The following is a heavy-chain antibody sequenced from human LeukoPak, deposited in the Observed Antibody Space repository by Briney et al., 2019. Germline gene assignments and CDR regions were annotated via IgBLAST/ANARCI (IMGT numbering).Heavy chain of an antibody. CDR1: GFTFNSYA. CDR3: AKGLPGYSSNLDV. D-gene: IGHD6-13*01. CDR2: ISGSGDST. Sequence: GGSLRLSCAASGFTFNSYAMSWVRQAPGKGLEWVSTISGSGDSTYSADSVKGRFTISRDNSKNMLYLSMNSLKAEDTAIYYCAKGLPGYSSNLDVWGRGTTVTVSS. V-gene: IGHV3-23*01. J-gene: IGHJ6*02.